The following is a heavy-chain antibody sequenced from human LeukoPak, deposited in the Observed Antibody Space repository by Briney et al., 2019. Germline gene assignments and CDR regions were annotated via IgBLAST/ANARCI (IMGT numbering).Heavy chain of an antibody. CDR2: ISGSGGST. Sequence: GGSLRLSCAASGFIFSNYAMTWVRQAPGKGLEWVPLISGSGGSTFYADSVKGRSTISRDNSKSSLFLQMNSLRTEDTALYYCARDHVYGGADYWGQGTLVTVSS. CDR3: ARDHVYGGADY. CDR1: GFIFSNYA. J-gene: IGHJ4*02. V-gene: IGHV3-43*02. D-gene: IGHD5/OR15-5a*01.